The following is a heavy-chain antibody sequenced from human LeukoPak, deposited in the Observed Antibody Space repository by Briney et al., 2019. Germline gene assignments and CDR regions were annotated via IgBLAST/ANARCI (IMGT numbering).Heavy chain of an antibody. CDR2: INHNGNVN. V-gene: IGHV3-7*03. CDR3: ARDPPLYPVNYFDY. J-gene: IGHJ4*02. D-gene: IGHD2-2*02. Sequence: GGSLRLSCAASGFTFSSYWMNWARQAPGKGLEWVASINHNGNVNYYVDSVKGRFTISRDNAKNSLYLQMNSLRAEDTAVYYCARDPPLYPVNYFDYWGQGTLVTVSS. CDR1: GFTFSSYW.